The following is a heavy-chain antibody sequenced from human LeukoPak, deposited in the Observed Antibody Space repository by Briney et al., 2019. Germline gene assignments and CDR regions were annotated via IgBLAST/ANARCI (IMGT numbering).Heavy chain of an antibody. CDR3: ARAGFDTAMGPGGWFDP. Sequence: PGGSLRLSCAASGFTFSSYEMNWVRQAPGKGLEWVSYISSSGSTIYYADSVKGRFTISRDNAKNSLYLQMNSLRAEDTAVYYCARAGFDTAMGPGGWFDPWGQRTLVTVSS. D-gene: IGHD5-18*01. J-gene: IGHJ5*02. CDR2: ISSSGSTI. CDR1: GFTFSSYE. V-gene: IGHV3-48*03.